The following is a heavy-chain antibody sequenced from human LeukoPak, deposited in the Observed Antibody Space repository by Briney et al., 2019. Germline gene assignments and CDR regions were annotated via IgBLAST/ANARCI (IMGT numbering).Heavy chain of an antibody. J-gene: IGHJ6*04. Sequence: GGSLRLSCAASGFTFSNAWMSWVRQAPGKGLEWVCRIKSKTDVGTTDYAAPVTGTFTISRDDSKNTLYLQMNSLKTEDTAVYYCTTDNYYYGMDVWGKGTTVTVSS. CDR1: GFTFSNAW. CDR2: IKSKTDVGTT. V-gene: IGHV3-15*01. CDR3: TTDNYYYGMDV.